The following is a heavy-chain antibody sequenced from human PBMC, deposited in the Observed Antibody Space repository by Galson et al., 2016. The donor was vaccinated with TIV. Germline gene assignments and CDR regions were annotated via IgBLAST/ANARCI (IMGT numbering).Heavy chain of an antibody. CDR2: ISDTFRFI. Sequence: SLRLSCAASGFSFSSYSMNWVRQAPGKGLEWVSFISDTFRFIYYGDSVQGRFTIFRDNAKNTLYLELNSLRAEDTAVYYCARVRTDYRGSHYMDVWGKGTTVTVSS. J-gene: IGHJ6*03. D-gene: IGHD5-12*01. CDR3: ARVRTDYRGSHYMDV. V-gene: IGHV3-21*01. CDR1: GFSFSSYS.